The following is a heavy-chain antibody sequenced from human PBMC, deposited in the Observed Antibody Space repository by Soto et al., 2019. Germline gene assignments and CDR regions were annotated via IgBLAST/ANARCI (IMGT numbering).Heavy chain of an antibody. V-gene: IGHV3-15*07. CDR3: NSYPDFWGGHTPL. Sequence: EVQLVESGGGLVQPGGSLRLSCAASGFSITNTWMHWVRQAPGKGLEWVGRVKSKAGGVTADYAAPVKGRFTVSRDDSKITQYLQMNSVNMEDTAVYYCNSYPDFWGGHTPLWGQGTLVTVSS. CDR1: GFSITNTW. CDR2: VKSKAGGVTA. J-gene: IGHJ4*02. D-gene: IGHD3-3*01.